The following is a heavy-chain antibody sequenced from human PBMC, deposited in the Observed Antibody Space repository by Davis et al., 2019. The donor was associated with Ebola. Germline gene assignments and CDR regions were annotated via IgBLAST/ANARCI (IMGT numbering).Heavy chain of an antibody. CDR3: AREKSMSGYYGMDV. V-gene: IGHV3-21*01. Sequence: GESLKISCAASGFTFSAYTMNWVRQAPGKGLEWVSSISSSGDYIDYADSVKGRFTISRDNAKNSLYLQMNSLRADDMAVYYCAREKSMSGYYGMDVWGKGTTVTVSS. D-gene: IGHD6-25*01. CDR1: GFTFSAYT. CDR2: ISSSGDYI. J-gene: IGHJ6*04.